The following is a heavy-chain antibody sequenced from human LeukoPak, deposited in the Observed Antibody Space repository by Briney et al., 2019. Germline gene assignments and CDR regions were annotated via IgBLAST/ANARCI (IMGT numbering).Heavy chain of an antibody. V-gene: IGHV6-1*01. CDR1: GDSVSSNSAT. CDR3: ARKEATAGKGYFDY. CDR2: TYYRSKWYN. Sequence: SQTLSLTCDISGDSVSSNSATWNWIRQSPTRGLEWLGRTYYRSKWYNEYAESVKSRMTINPDTSKNQFSLQVNSVIPEDTAVYYCARKEATAGKGYFDYWGQGSLVTVSS. D-gene: IGHD6-13*01. J-gene: IGHJ4*02.